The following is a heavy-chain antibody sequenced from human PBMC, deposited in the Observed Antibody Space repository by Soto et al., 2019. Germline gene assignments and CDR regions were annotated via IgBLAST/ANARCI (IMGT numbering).Heavy chain of an antibody. CDR1: GYTFTTYG. CDR3: ARDGGVTTIASTRYYYGMDV. D-gene: IGHD5-12*01. Sequence: QVQLVQSGAEVKEPGASVKVSCKASGYTFTTYGFSWVRQAPGQGLEWMGWISTYTGHSDYAQHLQGRVTMTTDSSTYTAYMELRSLGSDDTAVYYCARDGGVTTIASTRYYYGMDVWGQGTTVTVSS. J-gene: IGHJ6*02. CDR2: ISTYTGHS. V-gene: IGHV1-18*01.